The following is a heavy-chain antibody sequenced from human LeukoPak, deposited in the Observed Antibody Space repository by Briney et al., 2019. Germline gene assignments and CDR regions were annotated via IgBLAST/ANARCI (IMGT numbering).Heavy chain of an antibody. CDR2: IYYSGST. J-gene: IGHJ5*02. CDR1: GGSISSYY. CDR3: ARLPASGSFNWFDP. V-gene: IGHV4-39*01. Sequence: SETLSLTCTVSGGSISSYYWGWIRQPPGKGLEWIGSIYYSGSTYYNPSLKSRVTISVDTSKNHFSLELSSVTAADTAVYYCARLPASGSFNWFDPWGQGILVTVSS. D-gene: IGHD1-26*01.